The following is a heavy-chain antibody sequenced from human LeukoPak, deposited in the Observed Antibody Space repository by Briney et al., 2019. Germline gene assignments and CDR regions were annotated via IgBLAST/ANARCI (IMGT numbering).Heavy chain of an antibody. D-gene: IGHD3-22*01. V-gene: IGHV4-34*01. Sequence: SETLSLTCAVYGGSFSGYYWSWIRQPPGKGLEWIGEINHSGSTNYNPSLKSRVTISVDTSKNQFSLKLSSVTAADTAVYYCARGPMNLYYYDPNLYYFDYWGQGTLVTVSS. CDR3: ARGPMNLYYYDPNLYYFDY. CDR2: INHSGST. J-gene: IGHJ4*02. CDR1: GGSFSGYY.